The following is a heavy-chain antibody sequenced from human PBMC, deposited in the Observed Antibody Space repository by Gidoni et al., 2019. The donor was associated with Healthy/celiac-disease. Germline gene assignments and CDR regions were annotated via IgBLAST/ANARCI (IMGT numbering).Heavy chain of an antibody. D-gene: IGHD4-4*01. J-gene: IGHJ6*02. CDR3: ARDAPDSNYHYYYGMDV. Sequence: EVQLVESGGGLVQPGGSLRLSCAASGFTFSSYWMHWVRQAPGKGLVWVSRINSDGSSTSYADSVKGRFTISRDNAKNTLYLQMNSLRAEDTAVYYCARDAPDSNYHYYYGMDVWGQGTTVTVSS. CDR1: GFTFSSYW. CDR2: INSDGSST. V-gene: IGHV3-74*01.